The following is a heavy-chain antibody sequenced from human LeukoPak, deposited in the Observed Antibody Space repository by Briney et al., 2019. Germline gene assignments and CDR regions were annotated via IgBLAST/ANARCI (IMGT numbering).Heavy chain of an antibody. CDR1: GFTFSSYS. Sequence: GGSLRLSCAASGFTFSSYSMNWVRQAPGKGLEWVSYISSSSSTIYYADSVKGRFTISRDNAKNSLYLQMNSLRAEDTAVYYCARANFTVREPYYYGMDVWGQGTTVTVSS. CDR3: ARANFTVREPYYYGMDV. V-gene: IGHV3-48*01. CDR2: ISSSSSTI. J-gene: IGHJ6*02. D-gene: IGHD3-10*01.